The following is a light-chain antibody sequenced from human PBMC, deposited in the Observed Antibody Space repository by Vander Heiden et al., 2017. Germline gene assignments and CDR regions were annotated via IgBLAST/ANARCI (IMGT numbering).Light chain of an antibody. CDR3: QQYNSYPYS. CDR1: QSFDNW. CDR2: KAS. Sequence: DIQMTQSPSTLSASVGDRVTNTCRASQSFDNWLAWYQQKPGKAPKLLIYKASRLEGGVPSRFSGSVSGTEFTLTISSLQPDDFATYYCQQYNSYPYSFGQGTKLEIK. J-gene: IGKJ2*01. V-gene: IGKV1-5*03.